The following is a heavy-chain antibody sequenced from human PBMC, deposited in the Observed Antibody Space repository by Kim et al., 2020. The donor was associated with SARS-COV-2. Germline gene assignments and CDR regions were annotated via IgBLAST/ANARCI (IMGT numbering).Heavy chain of an antibody. CDR1: GGSISSSSYY. J-gene: IGHJ2*01. Sequence: SETLSLTCTVSGGSISSSSYYWGWIRQPPGKGLEWIGSIYYSGSTYYNPSLKSRVTISVDTSKNQFSLKLSSVTAADTAVYYCAKHLYSSSWYTHYWYFDLWGRGTLVTVSS. CDR2: IYYSGST. CDR3: AKHLYSSSWYTHYWYFDL. V-gene: IGHV4-39*01. D-gene: IGHD6-13*01.